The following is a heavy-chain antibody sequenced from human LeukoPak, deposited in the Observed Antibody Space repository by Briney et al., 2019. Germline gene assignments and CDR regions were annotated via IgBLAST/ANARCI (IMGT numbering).Heavy chain of an antibody. CDR1: GGSISSSSYY. J-gene: IGHJ4*02. Sequence: SETLSLTYTVSGGSISSSSYYWGWIRQPPGKGLEWIGSIYYSGSTHYNPSLKSRVTISVDTSKNQFSLKLSSVTAADTAVYYCASHGQWLVRVYWGQGTLVTVSS. CDR2: IYYSGST. V-gene: IGHV4-39*01. CDR3: ASHGQWLVRVY. D-gene: IGHD6-19*01.